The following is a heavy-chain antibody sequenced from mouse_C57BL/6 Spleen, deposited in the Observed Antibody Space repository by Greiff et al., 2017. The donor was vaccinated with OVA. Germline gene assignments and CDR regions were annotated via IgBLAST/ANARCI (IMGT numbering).Heavy chain of an antibody. Sequence: VQLQQPGAELVKPGASVKLSCKASGYTFTSYWMHWVKQRPGQGLEWIGMIHPNSGSTNYNEKFKSKATLTVDKSSSTAYMQLSSLTSEDSAVYYCARGGTWGYYFDYWGQGTTLTVSS. D-gene: IGHD3-3*01. CDR1: GYTFTSYW. CDR2: IHPNSGST. J-gene: IGHJ2*01. CDR3: ARGGTWGYYFDY. V-gene: IGHV1-64*01.